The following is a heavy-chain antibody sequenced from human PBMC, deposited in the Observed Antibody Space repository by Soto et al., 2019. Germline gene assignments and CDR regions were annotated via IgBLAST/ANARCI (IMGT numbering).Heavy chain of an antibody. CDR1: GHTLINYY. D-gene: IGHD3-22*01. J-gene: IGHJ4*02. CDR3: AINYYDSSAYLY. V-gene: IGHV1-46*01. CDR2: IDPSGNGT. Sequence: QVQLVQSGAEVKKPGASVKVSCKASGHTLINYYMHWVRQAPGQGLDWLGKIDPSGNGTSYAERFQGRITLTSDTSTNTVYVELSSLRSEDTGIYYCAINYYDSSAYLYWGQGTLVTVSS.